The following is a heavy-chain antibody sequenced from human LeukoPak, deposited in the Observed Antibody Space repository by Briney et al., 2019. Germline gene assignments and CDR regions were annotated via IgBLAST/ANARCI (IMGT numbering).Heavy chain of an antibody. CDR1: GFTFSSYA. CDR2: FSGSDGNT. V-gene: IGHV3-23*01. D-gene: IGHD1-26*01. J-gene: IGHJ4*02. CDR3: VKDQIPGLCGN. Sequence: GGSLRLSCAASGFTFSSYAMSWVRQAPGKGLEWVSAFSGSDGNTYYADSVKGRFTISRDNSKNTLYLQMNSLRAEDTAVYYCVKDQIPGLCGNWGQGTLVTVSS.